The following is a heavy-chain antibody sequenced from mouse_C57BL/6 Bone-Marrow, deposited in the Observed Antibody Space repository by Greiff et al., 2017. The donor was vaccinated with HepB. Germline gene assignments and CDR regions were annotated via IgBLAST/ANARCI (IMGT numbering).Heavy chain of an antibody. CDR2: INPGSGGT. J-gene: IGHJ1*03. CDR1: GYAFTNYL. Sequence: VQLQQSGAELVRPGTSVKVSCKASGYAFTNYLIEWVKQRPGQGLEWIGVINPGSGGTNYNEKFKGKATLTADKSSSTAYMQLSSLTSEDSAVYFCARSGYGSSYGYFDVWGTGTTVTVSS. CDR3: ARSGYGSSYGYFDV. V-gene: IGHV1-54*01. D-gene: IGHD1-1*01.